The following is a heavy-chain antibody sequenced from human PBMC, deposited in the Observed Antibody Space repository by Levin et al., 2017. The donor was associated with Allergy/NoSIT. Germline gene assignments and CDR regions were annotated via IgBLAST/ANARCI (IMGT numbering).Heavy chain of an antibody. J-gene: IGHJ6*02. CDR1: GYTFTSYY. V-gene: IGHV1-46*01. CDR3: ARALTGDPSYYYGMDV. D-gene: IGHD7-27*01. CDR2: INPSGGST. Sequence: GESLKISCKASGYTFTSYYMHWVRQAPGQGLEWMGIINPSGGSTSYAQKFQGRVTMTRDTSTSTVYMELSSLRSEDTAVYYWARALTGDPSYYYGMDVWGQGTTVTVSS.